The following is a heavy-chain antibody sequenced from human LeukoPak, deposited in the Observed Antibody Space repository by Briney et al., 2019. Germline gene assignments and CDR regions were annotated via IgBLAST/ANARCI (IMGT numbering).Heavy chain of an antibody. J-gene: IGHJ4*02. Sequence: GGSLRLSCAASGFTFRTSGMNWVRQAPGKGLEWVSYISSSGTTISYAQSVKGRFTITRDNAQNSLTLHMNTLRADDTAVYYCAREPTYTNSWYTSCDYWGQGTLVTVSS. CDR1: GFTFRTSG. D-gene: IGHD6-19*01. CDR3: AREPTYTNSWYTSCDY. V-gene: IGHV3-48*01. CDR2: ISSSGTTI.